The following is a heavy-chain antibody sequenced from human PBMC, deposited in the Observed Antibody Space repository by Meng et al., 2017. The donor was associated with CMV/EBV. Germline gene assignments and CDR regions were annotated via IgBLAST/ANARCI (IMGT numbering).Heavy chain of an antibody. CDR2: INPNSGGT. J-gene: IGHJ5*02. D-gene: IGHD2-2*01. CDR3: ARAVVPDATFDP. CDR1: GYTFTGYH. V-gene: IGHV1-2*02. Sequence: ASVQVSCKSSGYTFTGYHMHLVRQAPGQQLEWMGWINPNSGGTNYAQRFQGRVTMTRDTSISTAYMELSRLTSEDTAGYYCARAVVPDATFDPWGQGTLVTVSS.